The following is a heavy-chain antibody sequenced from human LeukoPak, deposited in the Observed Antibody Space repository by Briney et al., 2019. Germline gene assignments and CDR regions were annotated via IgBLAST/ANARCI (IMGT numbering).Heavy chain of an antibody. D-gene: IGHD2-15*01. V-gene: IGHV1-2*02. CDR3: ARELSEVVFTTVKENGELDF. CDR2: INPNSGGT. CDR1: GYAFTSFY. Sequence: GASVKVSCKTSGYAFTSFYIHWVRQAPGQGLEWMGWINPNSGGTDFAQKFQGRVTMTRDMSISTVYMQLSSLRLDDTAVYYCARELSEVVFTTVKENGELDFWGQGSLVTVSS. J-gene: IGHJ4*02.